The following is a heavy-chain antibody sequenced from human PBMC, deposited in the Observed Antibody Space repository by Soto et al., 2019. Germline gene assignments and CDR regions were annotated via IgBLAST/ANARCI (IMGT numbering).Heavy chain of an antibody. CDR2: IYYSGST. CDR1: GGSISSGGYY. CDR3: ARAGGVVAAYYYGMDV. Sequence: QVQLQESGPGLVKPSQTLSLTCTVSGGSISSGGYYWSWIRQHPGKGLEWIGYIYYSGSTYYNPSLKSRVTIAVDTSKNHFSLKLSSVTAADTAVYYCARAGGVVAAYYYGMDVWGQGTTVTVSS. J-gene: IGHJ6*02. D-gene: IGHD2-15*01. V-gene: IGHV4-31*03.